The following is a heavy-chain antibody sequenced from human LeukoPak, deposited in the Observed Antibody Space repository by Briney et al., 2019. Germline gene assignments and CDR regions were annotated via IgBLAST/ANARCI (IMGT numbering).Heavy chain of an antibody. Sequence: GGSLRLSCVASGFSFSTYDMYWVRQAAGRGPELFSAIGTNEDTFYLGSVKDRFTISRENGKNSLYLQMNSLRVDDTAVYYCVREWRGIASHYHGMDVWGQGTTVTVSS. CDR3: VREWRGIASHYHGMDV. V-gene: IGHV3-13*01. CDR2: IGTNEDT. D-gene: IGHD6-13*01. J-gene: IGHJ6*02. CDR1: GFSFSTYD.